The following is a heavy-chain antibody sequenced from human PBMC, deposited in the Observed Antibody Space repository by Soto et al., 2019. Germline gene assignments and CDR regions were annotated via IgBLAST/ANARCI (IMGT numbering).Heavy chain of an antibody. D-gene: IGHD3-3*01. CDR3: ARPRSTIFGVVRGFDY. J-gene: IGHJ4*02. CDR1: GGSFSGYY. CDR2: INHSGST. V-gene: IGHV4-34*01. Sequence: SETLSLTCAVYGGSFSGYYWSWIRQPPGKGLEWIGEINHSGSTNYNPSLKSRVTISVDTSKNQFPLKLSSVTAADTAVYYCARPRSTIFGVVRGFDYWGQGILVTVSS.